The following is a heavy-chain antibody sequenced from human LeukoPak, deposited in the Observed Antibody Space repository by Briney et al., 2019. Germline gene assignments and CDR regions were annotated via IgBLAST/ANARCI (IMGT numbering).Heavy chain of an antibody. D-gene: IGHD5-18*01. V-gene: IGHV3-30*04. J-gene: IGHJ4*02. CDR3: VRADPKKTAMVDY. Sequence: TGGSLRLSCAASGFTFSNHYMHWVRQAPGKGLEWLAFISYDGSHKDLADSVKGRFTISRGNAKNSLYLQMNSLRVEDTAVYYCVRADPKKTAMVDYWGQGTLVAVSS. CDR1: GFTFSNHY. CDR2: ISYDGSHK.